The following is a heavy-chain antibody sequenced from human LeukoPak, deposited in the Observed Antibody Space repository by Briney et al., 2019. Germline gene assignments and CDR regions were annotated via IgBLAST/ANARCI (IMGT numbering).Heavy chain of an antibody. CDR1: GGSISSYF. J-gene: IGHJ4*02. CDR3: ARGPRYSSGYYRTFDY. V-gene: IGHV4-59*01. Sequence: SEILSLTCTVSGGSISSYFWSWIRQPPGKGLEWIGYIYYSGSTNYNPSLKSRVTISVDTSKNQFSLKLTSVTAADTAVYYCARGPRYSSGYYRTFDYWGQGTLVTVSS. D-gene: IGHD3-22*01. CDR2: IYYSGST.